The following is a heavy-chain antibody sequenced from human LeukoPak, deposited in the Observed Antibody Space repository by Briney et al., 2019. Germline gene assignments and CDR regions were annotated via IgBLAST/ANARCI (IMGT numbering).Heavy chain of an antibody. CDR1: GFTFSVYG. Sequence: GGSLRLSCAASGFTFSVYGMSWVRHTPGKGLEWVSGINRNGGSTGYADSVKGRFTISRDNAKNSLYLQMNSLRAEDTALYYCARVAYCGGDCYTDYYYYYMDVWGKGTTVTVSS. V-gene: IGHV3-20*04. D-gene: IGHD2-21*02. CDR3: ARVAYCGGDCYTDYYYYYMDV. J-gene: IGHJ6*03. CDR2: INRNGGST.